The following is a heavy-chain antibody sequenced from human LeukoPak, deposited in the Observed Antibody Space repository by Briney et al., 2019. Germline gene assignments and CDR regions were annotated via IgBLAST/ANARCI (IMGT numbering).Heavy chain of an antibody. CDR3: ARRLTQYDCFDP. CDR1: GDSVLSNSVT. D-gene: IGHD2-2*01. CDR2: TYYRSTWYN. Sequence: SQTLSLTCAISGDSVLSNSVTWNWIRQSPSRGLEWLGRTYYRSTWYNDYAVSVRGRITVNPDTSKNQFSLHLNSVTPEDTAVYYCARRLTQYDCFDPWGQGILVTVSS. J-gene: IGHJ5*02. V-gene: IGHV6-1*01.